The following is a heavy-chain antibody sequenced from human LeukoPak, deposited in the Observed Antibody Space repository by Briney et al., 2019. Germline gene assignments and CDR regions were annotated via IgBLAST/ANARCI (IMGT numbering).Heavy chain of an antibody. Sequence: GASVKVSCKASGYTFTSYAISWVRQAPGQGLEWMGGIIPIFGTANYAQKFQGRVTITADKSTSTAYMELSSLRSEDTAVCYCASHVDDSSGYRHGYYYYYMDVWGKGTTVTVSS. V-gene: IGHV1-69*06. CDR2: IIPIFGTA. J-gene: IGHJ6*03. CDR1: GYTFTSYA. D-gene: IGHD3-22*01. CDR3: ASHVDDSSGYRHGYYYYYMDV.